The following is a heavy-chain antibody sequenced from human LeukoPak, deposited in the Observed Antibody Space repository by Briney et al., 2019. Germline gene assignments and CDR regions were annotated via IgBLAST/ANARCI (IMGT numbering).Heavy chain of an antibody. Sequence: GGSLRLSCTASDFTLAAYAMHWVRQAPGKGLEWVTSISYNGKNAFYADSVKGRFTISRDNSQNTLHLQMNSLRPEDTALYYCAGVFAHQPQYCTGGSCPRDAFDVWGQGTMVTVSS. V-gene: IGHV3-30*04. D-gene: IGHD2-15*01. CDR2: ISYNGKNA. J-gene: IGHJ3*01. CDR1: DFTLAAYA. CDR3: AGVFAHQPQYCTGGSCPRDAFDV.